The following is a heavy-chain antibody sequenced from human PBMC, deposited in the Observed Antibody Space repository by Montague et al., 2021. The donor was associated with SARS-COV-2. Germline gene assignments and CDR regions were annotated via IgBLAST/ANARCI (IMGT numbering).Heavy chain of an antibody. CDR1: GDSISNYY. Sequence: SETLSLTCAVSGDSISNYYWSWIRQPQGKGLEYIGWIDSNEATDYNPSFKSRVTLSVDTVNNQLSLKLRSVTAADTAFYYCARHYKPRSPVSADFDCWGQGTLVTVSS. D-gene: IGHD2-21*01. J-gene: IGHJ4*02. V-gene: IGHV4-59*08. CDR3: ARHYKPRSPVSADFDC. CDR2: IDSNEAT.